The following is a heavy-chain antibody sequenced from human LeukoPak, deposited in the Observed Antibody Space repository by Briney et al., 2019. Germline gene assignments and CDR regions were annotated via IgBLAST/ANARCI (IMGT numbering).Heavy chain of an antibody. Sequence: ASVKVSCKASGGIFSSYAISWVRQAPGQGLEWMGIINPSGGSTSYAQKFQGRVTMTRDTSTSTVYMELSSLRSEDTAVYYCASYDPGDYWGQGTLVTVSS. CDR1: GGIFSSYA. CDR3: ASYDPGDY. V-gene: IGHV1-46*01. CDR2: INPSGGST. J-gene: IGHJ4*02. D-gene: IGHD3-16*01.